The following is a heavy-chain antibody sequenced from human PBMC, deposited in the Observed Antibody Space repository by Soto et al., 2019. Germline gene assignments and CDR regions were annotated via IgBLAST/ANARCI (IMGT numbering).Heavy chain of an antibody. J-gene: IGHJ6*02. CDR2: IIRIFGTP. CDR1: GGTFSSYA. CDR3: ARQGSNEYYYYGMDV. D-gene: IGHD3-10*01. V-gene: IGHV1-69*12. Sequence: QVQLVQSGAAVKKPGSSVKVSCKASGGTFSSYAINWVRQAPGQGLEWMGGIIRIFGTPDYAQRFQGRVTITADESTSTAYMELSSLRSEDTAVYYCARQGSNEYYYYGMDVWGQGDHGHRLL.